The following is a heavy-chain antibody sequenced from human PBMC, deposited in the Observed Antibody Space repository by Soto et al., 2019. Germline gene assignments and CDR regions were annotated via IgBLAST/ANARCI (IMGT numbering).Heavy chain of an antibody. D-gene: IGHD3-10*01. V-gene: IGHV1-69*01. CDR2: IIPIFGTA. CDR1: GGTFSSYA. J-gene: IGHJ6*02. CDR3: ARKLIYYGSGSRPYYYYGMDV. Sequence: QVQLVQSGAEVKKPGSSVKVSCKASGGTFSSYAISWVRQAPGQGLEWMGGIIPIFGTANYAQKFQGRVTITADESTSRAYMELSSLRSEDTAVYYCARKLIYYGSGSRPYYYYGMDVWGQGTTVTVSS.